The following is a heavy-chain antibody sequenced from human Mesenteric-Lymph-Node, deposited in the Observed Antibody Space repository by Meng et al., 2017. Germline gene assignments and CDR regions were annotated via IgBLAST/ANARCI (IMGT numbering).Heavy chain of an antibody. CDR2: MYHSGTT. CDR1: GPSPVVTG. V-gene: IGHV4-4*02. CDR3: ARKIIAVAGRGYFDY. Sequence: QAELQESGPGLVKTSGTLFPSFAVSGPSPVVTGGVGSASPQGRGWSGFGEMYHSGTTNYNRSLKSRVTISVGKSKNQFSLKLSSVTAADTAVYYCARKIIAVAGRGYFDYWGQGTLVTVSS. D-gene: IGHD6-19*01. J-gene: IGHJ4*02.